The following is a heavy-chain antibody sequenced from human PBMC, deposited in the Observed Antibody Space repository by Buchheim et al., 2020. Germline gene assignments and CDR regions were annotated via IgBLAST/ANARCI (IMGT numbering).Heavy chain of an antibody. J-gene: IGHJ4*02. CDR3: ARGEYYGSGSYYKLDY. Sequence: QVQLVESGGGVVQPGRSLRLSCAASGFTFSSYGMHWVRQAPGKGLEWVAVIWYDGSNKYYADSVKGRFTISRDNSKKTLYLQMNSLRAEDTAVYYCARGEYYGSGSYYKLDYWGQGTL. D-gene: IGHD3-10*01. V-gene: IGHV3-33*01. CDR2: IWYDGSNK. CDR1: GFTFSSYG.